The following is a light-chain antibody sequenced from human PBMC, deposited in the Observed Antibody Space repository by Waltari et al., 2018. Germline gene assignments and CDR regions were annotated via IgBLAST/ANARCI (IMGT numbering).Light chain of an antibody. J-gene: IGLJ2*01. CDR1: SSDVGSHNL. CDR2: GDT. CDR3: CSYAGSTASIL. Sequence: QSALTQPASVSGSPGQSITISCTGTSSDVGSHNLVSWYQHHPGKAPKLMIYGDTRRPSGVSNRFSSPKAGNTASLTISGLRAYDEADYYCCSYAGSTASILLGGGTKLTVL. V-gene: IGLV2-23*01.